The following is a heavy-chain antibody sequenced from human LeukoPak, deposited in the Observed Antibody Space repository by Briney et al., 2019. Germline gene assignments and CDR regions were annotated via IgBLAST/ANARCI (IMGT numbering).Heavy chain of an antibody. CDR2: ITWNSGNI. J-gene: IGHJ4*02. V-gene: IGHV3-9*01. CDR1: GFTFDDYA. D-gene: IGHD3-10*01. Sequence: PGGSLRLSCAASGFTFDDYAMHWVRQAPGKGLERVSGITWNSGNIGYADSVKGRFTISRDNAKNSLYLQMNSLRAEDTALYYCAKDVFRVRGVIPTSPFDYWGQGTLVTVSS. CDR3: AKDVFRVRGVIPTSPFDY.